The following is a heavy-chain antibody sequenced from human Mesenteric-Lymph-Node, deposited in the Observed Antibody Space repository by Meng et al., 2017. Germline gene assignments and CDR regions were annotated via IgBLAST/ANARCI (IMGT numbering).Heavy chain of an antibody. J-gene: IGHJ5*02. CDR1: GYTFTTYA. CDR3: ARCIAVAGNWFDP. D-gene: IGHD6-19*01. CDR2: INAGNGNT. V-gene: IGHV1-3*01. Sequence: QVHLVQSGAEVKKPGASVKVSCKAPGYTFTTYAIHWVRQAPGQRLEWMGWINAGNGNTRYSQKFQGRVSITRDTSASTAYMELSSLRSEGTAVYYCARCIAVAGNWFDPWGQGTLVTVSS.